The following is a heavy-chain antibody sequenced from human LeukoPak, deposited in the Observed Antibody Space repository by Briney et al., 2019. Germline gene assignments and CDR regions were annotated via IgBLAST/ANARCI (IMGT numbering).Heavy chain of an antibody. D-gene: IGHD6-13*01. CDR1: GGSISSYY. CDR2: IYYSGST. J-gene: IGHJ5*02. Sequence: PSETLSLTCTVSGGSISSYYWSWIRQPPGKGLEWIGYIYYSGSTNYNPSLKSRVTISVDTSKNQFSLKLSSVTAADTAVYYCARARGGIVAAAGNWFDPWGQGTLVTVSS. V-gene: IGHV4-59*01. CDR3: ARARGGIVAAAGNWFDP.